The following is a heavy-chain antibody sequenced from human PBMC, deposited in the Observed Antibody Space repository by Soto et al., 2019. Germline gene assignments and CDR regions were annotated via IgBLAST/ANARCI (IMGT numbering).Heavy chain of an antibody. Sequence: EVQLVESGGGLVQPGGSLRLSCAASGFTFITYGMNWVRQAPGKGLGWLSYITTSSSTMLYADSVKGRFTISRDDAKNSLYLQMDSLRAEDTAVYYCARDPGYCTSTSCYGGAFDYWGQGTLVTVSS. CDR1: GFTFITYG. V-gene: IGHV3-48*01. D-gene: IGHD2-2*01. J-gene: IGHJ4*02. CDR3: ARDPGYCTSTSCYGGAFDY. CDR2: ITTSSSTM.